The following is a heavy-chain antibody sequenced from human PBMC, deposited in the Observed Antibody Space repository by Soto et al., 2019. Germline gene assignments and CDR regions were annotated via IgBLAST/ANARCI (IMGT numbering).Heavy chain of an antibody. V-gene: IGHV3-23*01. CDR1: GFTFSSYA. Sequence: VQLLESGGGLVQPGGSLRLSCAASGFTFSSYAMSWVRQAPGKGLEWVSAISGSGGSTYYADSVKGRFTISRDNSKNTLYLQMNSLRAEDTAVYYCAKPATYYYGSGSYYPAFDYWGQGTLVTVSS. CDR3: AKPATYYYGSGSYYPAFDY. D-gene: IGHD3-10*01. J-gene: IGHJ4*02. CDR2: ISGSGGST.